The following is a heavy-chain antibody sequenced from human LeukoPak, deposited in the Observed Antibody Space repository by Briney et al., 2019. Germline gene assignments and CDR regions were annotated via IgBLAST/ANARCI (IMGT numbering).Heavy chain of an antibody. CDR3: VREGAGILVAPAATYLDY. J-gene: IGHJ4*02. CDR2: IAAHSGKT. CDR1: GYTFFTYG. Sequence: ASVKVSCKTSGYTFFTYGITWVRQAPGQGLEWMGWIAAHSGKTKYAQKFQGRVTMTTDTSTSTAYMELRSLRSDDTAMYYCVREGAGILVAPAATYLDYWGQGTLVIVSS. V-gene: IGHV1-18*01. D-gene: IGHD2-2*01.